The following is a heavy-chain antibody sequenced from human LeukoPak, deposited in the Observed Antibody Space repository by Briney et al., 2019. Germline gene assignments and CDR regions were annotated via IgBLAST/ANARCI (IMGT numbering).Heavy chain of an antibody. CDR3: AGGHEALGY. CDR1: GFTVSNNY. Sequence: GGSLRLSCAASGFTVSNNYMSWVRQPPGKGLEWVSLIYSAGRTFYADSVRGRFTISRDNSKNTLYLQMNSLRAEDTAIYYCAGGHEALGYWGQGTLVAVSS. V-gene: IGHV3-53*01. CDR2: IYSAGRT. J-gene: IGHJ4*02. D-gene: IGHD3-10*01.